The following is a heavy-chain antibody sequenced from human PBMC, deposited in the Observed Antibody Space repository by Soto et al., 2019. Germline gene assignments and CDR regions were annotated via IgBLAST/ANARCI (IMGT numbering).Heavy chain of an antibody. CDR3: ARGIATGQRDP. V-gene: IGHV1-3*01. CDR2: INPVNGNT. D-gene: IGHD6-13*01. Sequence: QVQLVQSGAEVKKPGASVMLSCKASGYTFTTYTMNWVRQAPGQRLEWMGWINPVNGNTKSSQKFQDRVVITRDTSASTAYMELRSLRSGVTAVYYCARGIATGQRDPWGQGNLVIGSS. CDR1: GYTFTTYT. J-gene: IGHJ5*02.